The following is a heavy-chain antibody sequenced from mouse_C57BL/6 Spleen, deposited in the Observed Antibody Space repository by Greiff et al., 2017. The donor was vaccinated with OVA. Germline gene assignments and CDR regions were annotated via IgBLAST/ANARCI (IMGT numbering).Heavy chain of an antibody. V-gene: IGHV2-2*01. CDR3: ARGGSSYYYFDY. CDR2: IWSGGST. J-gene: IGHJ2*01. Sequence: VQLQQSGPGLVQPSQSLSITCTVSGFSLTSYGVHWVRQSPGKGLEWLGVIWSGGSTDYNAAFISRLSISKDNSKSQVFFKMNSLQADDTAIYYCARGGSSYYYFDYWGQGTTLTVSS. CDR1: GFSLTSYG. D-gene: IGHD1-1*01.